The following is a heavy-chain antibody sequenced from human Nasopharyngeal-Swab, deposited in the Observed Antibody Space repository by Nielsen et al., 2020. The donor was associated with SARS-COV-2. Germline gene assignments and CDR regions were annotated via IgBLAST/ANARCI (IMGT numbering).Heavy chain of an antibody. J-gene: IGHJ4*02. Sequence: GESLKISCAASGFTFSSYWMHWVRQAPGKGLVWVSRINEDGSSTSYADSLKGRFTISRDNAKNTLYLQMNSLSAEDTAVYYCARGKAGYCSSTSCYLYFDYWGQGTLVTVSS. CDR1: GFTFSSYW. CDR2: INEDGSST. V-gene: IGHV3-74*01. CDR3: ARGKAGYCSSTSCYLYFDY. D-gene: IGHD2-2*01.